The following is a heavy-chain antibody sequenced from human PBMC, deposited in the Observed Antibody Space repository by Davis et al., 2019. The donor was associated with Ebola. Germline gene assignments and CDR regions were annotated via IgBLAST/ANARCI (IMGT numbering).Heavy chain of an antibody. CDR3: ARGEVRYCSSTSCYNYGMDV. CDR1: GSSSRGYY. CDR2: INHSGST. Sequence: SETLSLTCAVYGSSSRGYYWPWICQPPGKGLAWIGEINHSGSTNYNPSLKNRVTISVDKSKNQFSLKLSSVTAADTAVYYCARGEVRYCSSTSCYNYGMDVWGQGTTVTVSS. J-gene: IGHJ6*02. D-gene: IGHD2-2*02. V-gene: IGHV4-34*01.